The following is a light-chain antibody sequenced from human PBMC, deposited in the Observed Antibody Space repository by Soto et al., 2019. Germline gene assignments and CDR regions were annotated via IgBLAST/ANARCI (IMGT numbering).Light chain of an antibody. V-gene: IGKV1-5*03. J-gene: IGKJ1*01. CDR1: QSISYY. CDR3: QQYNSYSPT. CDR2: KAS. Sequence: DTQMTQSPSTLSASVGDRVTITCRASQSISYYLAWYQQRPGRDPNLLIYKASSLESGVPSRFSGSGSVTEFTLTISSLQPDVFATYYCQQYNSYSPTFGQGTKVEIK.